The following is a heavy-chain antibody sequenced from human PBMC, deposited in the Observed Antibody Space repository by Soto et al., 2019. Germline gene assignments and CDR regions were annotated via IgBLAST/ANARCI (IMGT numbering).Heavy chain of an antibody. CDR3: ARDGYSGRSDGLDI. CDR1: GFTFSAYT. J-gene: IGHJ3*02. D-gene: IGHD1-26*01. CDR2: ISYDGNSE. Sequence: QVQLVESGGGAVQPGRSLRLSCAASGFTFSAYTMHWVRQPPGKGLEWVAVISYDGNSERYTDPVKGRFTVSRDNSKSKLYLQMNSLKSEDTAVYYCARDGYSGRSDGLDIWGQGTMVTVSS. V-gene: IGHV3-30-3*01.